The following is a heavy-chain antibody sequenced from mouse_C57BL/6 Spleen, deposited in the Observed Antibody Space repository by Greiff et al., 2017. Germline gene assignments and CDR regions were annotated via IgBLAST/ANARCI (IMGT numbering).Heavy chain of an antibody. D-gene: IGHD2-3*01. J-gene: IGHJ3*01. CDR1: GYSITSGYY. V-gene: IGHV3-6*01. CDR2: ISYDGSN. CDR3: ARDPLYDGYYPFAY. Sequence: EVKLMESGPGLVKPSQSLSLTCSVTGYSITSGYYWNWLRQFPGNKLEWMGYISYDGSNNYNPSLKNRISITRDTSKNQFFLKLNSVTTEDTATYYCARDPLYDGYYPFAYWGQGTLVTVSA.